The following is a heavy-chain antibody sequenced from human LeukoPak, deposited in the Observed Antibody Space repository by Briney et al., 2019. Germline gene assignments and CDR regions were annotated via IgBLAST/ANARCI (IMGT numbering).Heavy chain of an antibody. Sequence: PGGSLTLSCPASGFTFSDYYMTWMRQAPGKGLEWVACINSSGSTIFYADSVKGRFTISRDNAKNSLFLQMNSLRAEDTAVYYCARVDRVIAIQEGDYWGQGPLVRLL. D-gene: IGHD2-21*01. V-gene: IGHV3-11*01. CDR2: INSSGSTI. CDR1: GFTFSDYY. CDR3: ARVDRVIAIQEGDY. J-gene: IGHJ4*02.